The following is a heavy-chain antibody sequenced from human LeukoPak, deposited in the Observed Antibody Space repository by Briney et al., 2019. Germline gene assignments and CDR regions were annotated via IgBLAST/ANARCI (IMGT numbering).Heavy chain of an antibody. CDR1: GGSISSSSYY. CDR2: IYYSGST. D-gene: IGHD6-13*01. CDR3: ARVSIAAAGPVHPDY. J-gene: IGHJ4*02. V-gene: IGHV4-39*07. Sequence: SETLSLTCTVSGGSISSSSYYWGWIRQPPGKGLEWIGSIYYSGSTNYNPSLKSRVTISVDTSKNQFSLKLSSVTAADTAVYYCARVSIAAAGPVHPDYWGQGTLVTVSS.